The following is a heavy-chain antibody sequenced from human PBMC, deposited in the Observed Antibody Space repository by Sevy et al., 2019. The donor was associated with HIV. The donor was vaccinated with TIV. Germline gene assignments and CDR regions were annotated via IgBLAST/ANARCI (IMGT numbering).Heavy chain of an antibody. J-gene: IGHJ3*02. V-gene: IGHV4-61*01. CDR1: GGSVSSGSYY. CDR2: IYYSGST. D-gene: IGHD2-2*01. Sequence: SETLSLTCTVSGGSVSSGSYYWSWIRQPPGKGLEWIGYIYYSGSTNYNPSLKSRVTISVDTSKNQFPLKLSSVTAADTAVYYCERSHPSGIVVVPAAIYAFDIWGQGTMVTVSS. CDR3: ERSHPSGIVVVPAAIYAFDI.